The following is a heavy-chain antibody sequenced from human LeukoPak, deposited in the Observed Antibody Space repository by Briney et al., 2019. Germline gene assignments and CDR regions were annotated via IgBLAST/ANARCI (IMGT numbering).Heavy chain of an antibody. V-gene: IGHV3-30*18. J-gene: IGHJ6*02. CDR1: GFTFSSYG. D-gene: IGHD2-2*01. CDR3: AKDLGVYCSSTSCADYYYYGMDV. Sequence: GGSLRLSCAASGFTFSSYGMHWVRQAPGKGLEWVAVISNDGSNKYYADSVKGRFTISRDNSKNTLYLQMNSLRAEDTAVYYCAKDLGVYCSSTSCADYYYYGMDVWGQGTTVTVSS. CDR2: ISNDGSNK.